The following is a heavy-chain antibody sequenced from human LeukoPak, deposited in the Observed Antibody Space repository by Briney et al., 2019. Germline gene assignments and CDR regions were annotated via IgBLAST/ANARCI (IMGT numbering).Heavy chain of an antibody. CDR3: ARGDEYYYDSSGYRWYFDY. CDR2: ISAYNGNT. Sequence: ASVNVSCKASGYTFTSYGINWVRQAPGQGLEWMGWISAYNGNTNYAQKLQGRVTMTTDTSTSTAYMELRSLRSDDTAVYYCARGDEYYYDSSGYRWYFDYWGQGTLVTVSS. CDR1: GYTFTSYG. J-gene: IGHJ4*02. V-gene: IGHV1-18*01. D-gene: IGHD3-22*01.